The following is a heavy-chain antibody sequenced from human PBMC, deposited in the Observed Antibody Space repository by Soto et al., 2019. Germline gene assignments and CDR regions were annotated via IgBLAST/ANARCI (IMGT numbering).Heavy chain of an antibody. V-gene: IGHV4-34*01. CDR2: INHSGST. J-gene: IGHJ5*02. Sequence: SETLSLTCAVYGGSFSGYYWSWIRQPPGKGLEWIGEINHSGSTNYNPSLKSRVTISVDTSKNQFSLKLSSVTAADTAVYYCARGGVGYYGSGSYSNWFDPWGQGTLVTVS. D-gene: IGHD3-10*01. CDR3: ARGGVGYYGSGSYSNWFDP. CDR1: GGSFSGYY.